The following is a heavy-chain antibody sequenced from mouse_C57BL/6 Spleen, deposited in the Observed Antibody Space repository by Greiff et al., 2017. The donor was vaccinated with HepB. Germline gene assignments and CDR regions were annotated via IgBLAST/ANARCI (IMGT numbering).Heavy chain of an antibody. CDR2: INPNNGGT. CDR3: ARWRLLPYAMDY. Sequence: EVKLVESGPELVKPGASVKMSCKASGYTFTDYNMHWVKQSHGKSLEWIGYINPNNGGTSYNQKFKGKATLTVNKSSSTAYMELRSLTSEDSAVYYCARWRLLPYAMDYWGQGTSVTVSS. CDR1: GYTFTDYN. D-gene: IGHD2-3*01. V-gene: IGHV1-22*01. J-gene: IGHJ4*01.